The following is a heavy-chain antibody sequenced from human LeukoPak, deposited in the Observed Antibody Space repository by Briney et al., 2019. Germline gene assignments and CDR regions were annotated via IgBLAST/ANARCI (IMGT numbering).Heavy chain of an antibody. CDR3: ARTTEGGYTYDYFYYYYMDV. CDR1: GGSISSYY. CDR2: IYYSGST. D-gene: IGHD5-18*01. Sequence: SETLSLTCSVSGGSISSYYWSWIRQPPGKGLEWIGYIYYSGSTNYNPSLKSRVTISVDTSKNQFSLKLISVTAADTAVYYCARTTEGGYTYDYFYYYYMDVWGKGTTVTVSS. V-gene: IGHV4-59*01. J-gene: IGHJ6*03.